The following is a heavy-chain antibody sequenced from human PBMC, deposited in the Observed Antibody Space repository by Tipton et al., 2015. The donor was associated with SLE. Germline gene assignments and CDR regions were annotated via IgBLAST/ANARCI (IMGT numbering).Heavy chain of an antibody. V-gene: IGHV4-38-2*01. CDR3: ASSLGGAPDH. CDR1: GYSISSGYY. D-gene: IGHD1-26*01. Sequence: TLSLTCAVSGYSISSGYYWGWIRQPPGKGLEWIGSIYHSGSTHYNPSLKSRVTISVGTSKNQFSLKLSSVTAADTAVYYCASSLGGAPDHWGQGTLVTVSS. J-gene: IGHJ4*02. CDR2: IYHSGST.